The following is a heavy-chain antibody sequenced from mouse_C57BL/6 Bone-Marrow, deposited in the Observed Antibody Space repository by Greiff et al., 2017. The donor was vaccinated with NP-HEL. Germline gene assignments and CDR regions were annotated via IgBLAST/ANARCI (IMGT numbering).Heavy chain of an antibody. J-gene: IGHJ1*03. V-gene: IGHV1-81*01. Sequence: QVQLQQSGAELARPGASVKLSCKASGYTFTSYGISWVKQRTGQGLEWIGEIYPRSGNTYYNEKFKGKATLTADKSSSTVYMELRSLTSEDSAVYFCAKDGGNYYWYFDVWGTGTTVTVSS. CDR3: AKDGGNYYWYFDV. D-gene: IGHD1-1*02. CDR1: GYTFTSYG. CDR2: IYPRSGNT.